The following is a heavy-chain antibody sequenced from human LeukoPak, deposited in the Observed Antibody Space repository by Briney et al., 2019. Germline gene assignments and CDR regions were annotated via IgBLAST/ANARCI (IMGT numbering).Heavy chain of an antibody. Sequence: ASVKVSCKASGYTSTSYYMYWVRQAPGQGLEWMGIINPSDGSTTYAQKFQGRVTMTRDTSTSTVYMELSSLRSEDTALYYCARHQGAGEYPFDYWGQGTLVTVSS. CDR3: ARHQGAGEYPFDY. D-gene: IGHD3-16*01. V-gene: IGHV1-46*01. CDR2: INPSDGST. J-gene: IGHJ4*02. CDR1: GYTSTSYY.